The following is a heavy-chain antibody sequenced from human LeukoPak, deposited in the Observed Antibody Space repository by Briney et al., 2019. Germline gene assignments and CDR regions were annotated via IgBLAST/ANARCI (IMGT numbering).Heavy chain of an antibody. Sequence: PGRSLRLSCTASGFTFGDYAMSWVRQAPGKGLEWVGFIRSKAYGGTTEYAASVKGRFTISRDDSKSIPYLQMNSLKTEDTAVYYCTGAGWDFWSGYYYYYYYYMDVWGKGTTVTVSS. CDR2: IRSKAYGGTT. V-gene: IGHV3-49*04. J-gene: IGHJ6*03. D-gene: IGHD3-3*01. CDR3: TGAGWDFWSGYYYYYYYYMDV. CDR1: GFTFGDYA.